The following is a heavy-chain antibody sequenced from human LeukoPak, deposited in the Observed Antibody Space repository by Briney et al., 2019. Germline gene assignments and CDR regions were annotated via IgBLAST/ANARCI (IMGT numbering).Heavy chain of an antibody. CDR2: IIPIFGTA. V-gene: IGHV1-69*13. Sequence: ASVKVSCKASGYTFTSYGISWVRQAPGQGLEWMGGIIPIFGTANYAQKFQGRVTITADESTSTAYMELSRLRSEDTAVYYCARGTGDSSGYYYVYWGQGTLVTVSS. CDR3: ARGTGDSSGYYYVY. CDR1: GYTFTSYG. D-gene: IGHD3-22*01. J-gene: IGHJ4*02.